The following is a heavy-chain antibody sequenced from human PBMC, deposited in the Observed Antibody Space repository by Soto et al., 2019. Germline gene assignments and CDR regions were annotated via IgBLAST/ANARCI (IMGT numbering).Heavy chain of an antibody. V-gene: IGHV1-8*01. Sequence: QVQLVQSGAEVKKPGASVKVSCKASGYTFTSYDIIWVRQATGQGLEWMGWMNPSTGNTDSAEKFQGRLTMTRNTPISTVYMELSSLRFEDTAVYYCASGRIIVAGGFDPWGQGTRVTVSS. CDR1: GYTFTSYD. J-gene: IGHJ5*02. CDR3: ASGRIIVAGGFDP. CDR2: MNPSTGNT. D-gene: IGHD6-19*01.